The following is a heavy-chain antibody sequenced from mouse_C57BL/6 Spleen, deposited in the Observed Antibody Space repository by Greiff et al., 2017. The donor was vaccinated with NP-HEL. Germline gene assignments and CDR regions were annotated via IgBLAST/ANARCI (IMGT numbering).Heavy chain of an antibody. J-gene: IGHJ3*01. CDR1: GYTFTSYW. CDR2: IHPSHGGT. D-gene: IGHD1-1*01. V-gene: IGHV1-53*01. Sequence: QVQLQQPGTELVKPGASVKLSCKASGYTFTSYWMHWVKQRPGQGLEWIGNIHPSHGGTNDNAKFKSKATVAVDKSSSTAYMQLSSLTSEDAAVYDCARGSAWFADWGQGTLVTVSA. CDR3: ARGSAWFAD.